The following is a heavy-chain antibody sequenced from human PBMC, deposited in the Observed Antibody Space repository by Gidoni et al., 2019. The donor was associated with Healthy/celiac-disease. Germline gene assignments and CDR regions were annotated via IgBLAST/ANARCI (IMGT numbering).Heavy chain of an antibody. CDR1: GGSSSSSSYY. CDR2: IYYSGST. CDR3: ASHPPLVDYYDSSGYTDY. J-gene: IGHJ4*02. D-gene: IGHD3-22*01. V-gene: IGHV4-39*01. Sequence: QLQLQESGPGLVKPSETLSLTCTVVGGSSSSSSYYWGWLRQPPGKGLEWVGSIYYSGSTYYNPSLKRQVTMSVDTSKIQFSLKLSSVTAADTAVYYCASHPPLVDYYDSSGYTDYWGQGTMVTVSS.